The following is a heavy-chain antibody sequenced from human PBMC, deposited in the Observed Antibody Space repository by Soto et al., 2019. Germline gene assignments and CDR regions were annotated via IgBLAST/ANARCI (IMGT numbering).Heavy chain of an antibody. D-gene: IGHD3-10*01. J-gene: IGHJ4*02. V-gene: IGHV4-39*01. CDR3: ARATGADKEDY. CDR1: GGSVSIHSYS. Sequence: PSEALSLAFTCSGGSVSIHSYSWGWVRQSPGKGLEWIATVYSNDKTYYNPSLLSRVTISVDTSKNEFSLRLNSVTAADTAVYYCARATGADKEDYWGQGTLVTVS. CDR2: VYSNDKT.